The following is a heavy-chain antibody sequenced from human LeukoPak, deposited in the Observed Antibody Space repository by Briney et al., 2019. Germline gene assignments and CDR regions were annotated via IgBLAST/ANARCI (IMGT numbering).Heavy chain of an antibody. CDR2: ISSSGSAI. D-gene: IGHD3-10*01. V-gene: IGHV3-11*04. J-gene: IGHJ4*02. Sequence: PGGSLRLSCAASGFTFNFTFSDYYMNWIRQAPGKGLEWVSYISSSGSAIYYADSVRGRFTISRDNAKNSLYLQMNSLRAEDTAVYYCAREPGWVRGVMGVDFWGQGTLVTVSS. CDR1: GFTFNFTFSDYY. CDR3: AREPGWVRGVMGVDF.